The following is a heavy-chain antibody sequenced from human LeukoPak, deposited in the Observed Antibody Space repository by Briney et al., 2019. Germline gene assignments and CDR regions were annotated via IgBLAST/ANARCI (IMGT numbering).Heavy chain of an antibody. CDR1: GGSISSYY. J-gene: IGHJ5*02. V-gene: IGHV4-59*01. Sequence: SETLSLTCTVSGGSISSYYWSWIRQPPGKGLEWIGYIYYSGSTNYNPSLKSRVTISVDTSKNQFSLKLSSVTAADTAVYYCARVNSASIADGDWFDPWGQGTLVTVSS. D-gene: IGHD5-24*01. CDR3: ARVNSASIADGDWFDP. CDR2: IYYSGST.